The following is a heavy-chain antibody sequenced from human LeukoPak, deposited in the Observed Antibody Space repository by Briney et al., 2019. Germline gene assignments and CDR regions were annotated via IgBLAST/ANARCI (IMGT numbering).Heavy chain of an antibody. J-gene: IGHJ4*02. CDR3: AKALSVSCYTPSDF. CDR2: ISSSSSTI. D-gene: IGHD1-26*01. V-gene: IGHV3-48*01. CDR1: GFAFSNYW. Sequence: PGGSLRLSCAASGFAFSNYWMNWVRQAPGKGLEWVSYISSSSSTIYYADSVKGRFTISRDNAKNSLYLQMNSLRAEDTAVYYCAKALSVSCYTPSDFWGQGTLVTVSS.